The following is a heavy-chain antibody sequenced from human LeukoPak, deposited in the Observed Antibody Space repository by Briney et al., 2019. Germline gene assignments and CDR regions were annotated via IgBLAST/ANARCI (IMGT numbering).Heavy chain of an antibody. V-gene: IGHV4-59*08. D-gene: IGHD6-19*01. CDR2: IYYSGST. J-gene: IGHJ4*02. Sequence: KASETLSLTCTVSGGSISSYYWNWIRQPPGKGLEWIGYIYYSGSTNYNPSLKSRVTISLDASNKQFSLRLSSVTAADTAVYYCARGSHPVTGTLGGYFDPWGQGTLVTVSS. CDR3: ARGSHPVTGTLGGYFDP. CDR1: GGSISSYY.